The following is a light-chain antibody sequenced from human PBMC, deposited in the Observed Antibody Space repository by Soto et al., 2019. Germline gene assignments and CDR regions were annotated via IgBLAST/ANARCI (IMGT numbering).Light chain of an antibody. CDR2: GAS. Sequence: EIVLTQSPGTLSLSPGERATLSCRASQSVSSSYLAWYQQKPGQAPRLLIYGASSRATGIPDRFSGSGSGTDFTLTISRLGSEACAVFYCHQCGCSPPYTFGPGTKVDIK. J-gene: IGKJ3*01. CDR1: QSVSSSY. V-gene: IGKV3-20*01. CDR3: HQCGCSPPYT.